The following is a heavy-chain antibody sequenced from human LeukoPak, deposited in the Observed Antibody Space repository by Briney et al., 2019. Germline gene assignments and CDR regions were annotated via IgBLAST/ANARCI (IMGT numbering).Heavy chain of an antibody. J-gene: IGHJ6*03. Sequence: SETLSLTCIVSGGSISSYYWSWIRQPPGKGLEWIGYIYTSGSTNYNPSLKSRVPISVDTSKNQFSLKLSSVTAADTAVYYCARHWELLEGDYYYHYMDVWGKGTTVTVSS. CDR2: IYTSGST. D-gene: IGHD1-26*01. CDR3: ARHWELLEGDYYYHYMDV. CDR1: GGSISSYY. V-gene: IGHV4-4*09.